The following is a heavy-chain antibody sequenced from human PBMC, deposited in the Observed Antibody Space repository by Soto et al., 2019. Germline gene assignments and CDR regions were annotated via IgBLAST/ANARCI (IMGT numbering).Heavy chain of an antibody. D-gene: IGHD2-15*01. J-gene: IGHJ4*02. CDR1: GFTFSGSA. Sequence: PGGSLRLSCAASGFTFSGSAMHWVRQASGKGLEWVGRIRSKANSYATAYAASVKGRFTISRDDSKNTAYLQMNSLKTEDTAVYYCTRLSEYCSGGSCYKGDYWGQGTLVTVSS. CDR2: IRSKANSYAT. V-gene: IGHV3-73*01. CDR3: TRLSEYCSGGSCYKGDY.